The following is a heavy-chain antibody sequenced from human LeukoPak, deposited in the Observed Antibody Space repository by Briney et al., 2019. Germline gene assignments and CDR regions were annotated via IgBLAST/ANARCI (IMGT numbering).Heavy chain of an antibody. D-gene: IGHD1-14*01. CDR1: RFTGITND. CDR3: ARGVEPLAANTLAY. V-gene: IGHV3-53*01. CDR2: LYSDGNT. Sequence: AGVSLRLSCAASRFTGITNDMTWDRQAPRKGREGVSVLYSDGNTKYEDSVQGRFTISRDNSKNPLYLEMNSLSPDDTAVYYCARGVEPLAANTLAYWGQGTLVPVSS. J-gene: IGHJ4*02.